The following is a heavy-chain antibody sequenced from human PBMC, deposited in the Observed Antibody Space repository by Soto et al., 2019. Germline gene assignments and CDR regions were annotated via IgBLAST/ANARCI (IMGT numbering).Heavy chain of an antibody. J-gene: IGHJ4*02. D-gene: IGHD5-12*01. Sequence: ASVKVSCKASGYTFSKYAIQWVRQALGQRPEWMGWINAGNGNTKYSQKFQDRFTITRDTSANTAYMDLRSLTSEDTAVYYCARGIWVATKASYYFDYWGQGTQVTVSS. CDR1: GYTFSKYA. V-gene: IGHV1-3*01. CDR2: INAGNGNT. CDR3: ARGIWVATKASYYFDY.